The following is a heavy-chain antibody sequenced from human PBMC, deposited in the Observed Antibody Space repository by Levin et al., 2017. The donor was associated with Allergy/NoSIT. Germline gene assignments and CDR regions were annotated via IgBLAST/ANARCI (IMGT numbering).Heavy chain of an antibody. D-gene: IGHD2-2*02. J-gene: IGHJ4*02. CDR1: GDSMSSYY. CDR3: ARQYCSSISCYIDN. V-gene: IGHV4-59*08. Sequence: PSQTLSLTCPVSGDSMSSYYWSWIRQPPGKGLEWIGYIYYSGSTNYNPSLKSRVTMSVDTSKNHFSLKLSSVTAADTAMYYCARQYCSSISCYIDNWGQGTQVTVSS. CDR2: IYYSGST.